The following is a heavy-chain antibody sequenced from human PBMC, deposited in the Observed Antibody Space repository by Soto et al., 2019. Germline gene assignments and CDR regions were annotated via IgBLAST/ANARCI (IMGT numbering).Heavy chain of an antibody. J-gene: IGHJ5*02. D-gene: IGHD2-15*01. V-gene: IGHV4-34*01. CDR1: GGSFSGYY. CDR3: ARGEVVAAINWFDP. CDR2: INHSAIT. Sequence: QVQLQQWGAGLLKPSETLSLTCAVYGGSFSGYYWSWIRQPPGKGLEWIGEINHSAITNYNPSLNSRVTISVDTSKNQFSLKLSSVTAADTAVYYCARGEVVAAINWFDPWGQGTLVTVSS.